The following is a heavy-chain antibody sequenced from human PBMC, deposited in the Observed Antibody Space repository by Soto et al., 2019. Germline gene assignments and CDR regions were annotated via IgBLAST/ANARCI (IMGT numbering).Heavy chain of an antibody. CDR2: IVPNFGTA. D-gene: IGHD1-26*01. CDR3: ARGGGLVGETGSSGALDL. Sequence: QVLLVQSGAEVRKPGSSVKVSCTASGGTFGKRAFNWVRQAPGQGLEWMGVIVPNFGTANYAQKFQGRLTITADESTTTVEMDLASLTAEDTAMAYCARGGGLVGETGSSGALDLWGQGTPVTVS. CDR1: GGTFGKRA. V-gene: IGHV1-69*01. J-gene: IGHJ4*02.